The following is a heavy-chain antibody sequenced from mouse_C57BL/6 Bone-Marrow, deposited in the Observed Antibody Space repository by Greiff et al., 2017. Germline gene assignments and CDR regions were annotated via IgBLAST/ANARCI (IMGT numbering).Heavy chain of an antibody. Sequence: QVQLQQPGAELVMPGSSVKLSCKASGYTFTSYWMDWVKQRPGQGLEWIGNIYPSDSETHYNQKFKDKATLTVDKSSSTAYMQLSSLTSEDSAVYYCAKRDYAMDYWGQGTSVTVSS. J-gene: IGHJ4*01. V-gene: IGHV1-61*01. CDR1: GYTFTSYW. CDR2: IYPSDSET. CDR3: AKRDYAMDY.